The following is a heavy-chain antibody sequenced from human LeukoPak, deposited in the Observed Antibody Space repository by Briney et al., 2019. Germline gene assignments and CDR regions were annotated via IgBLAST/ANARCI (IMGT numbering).Heavy chain of an antibody. CDR3: ARQNNFDFWSGFFDY. V-gene: IGHV4-39*01. J-gene: IGHJ4*02. D-gene: IGHD3-3*01. CDR1: GGSFSNYNYY. CDR2: IHYVGST. Sequence: SETLSLTCTVSGGSFSNYNYYWGWIRQSPGKGLEWIGSIHYVGSTYYDPSLKSRVTISVDTSKNQFSLNLSSVTAADTAVYYCARQNNFDFWSGFFDYWGLGALVTVSS.